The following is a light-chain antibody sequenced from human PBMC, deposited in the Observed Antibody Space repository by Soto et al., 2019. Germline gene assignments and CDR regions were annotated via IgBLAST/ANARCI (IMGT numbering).Light chain of an antibody. Sequence: IQLTQPPSSLSASVGDRVTITCRASQGISSYLAWYQQKPGKAPKLLIYAASTLQSGVPSRFSGSGSGTDFTLTISSLQPEDFATYYCQQLTSYPRLTFGGGTKVDIK. CDR1: QGISSY. CDR3: QQLTSYPRLT. V-gene: IGKV1-9*01. CDR2: AAS. J-gene: IGKJ4*01.